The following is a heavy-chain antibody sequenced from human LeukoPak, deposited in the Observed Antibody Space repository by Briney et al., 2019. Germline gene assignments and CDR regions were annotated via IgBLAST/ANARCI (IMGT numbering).Heavy chain of an antibody. V-gene: IGHV3-9*01. D-gene: IGHD2-2*03. J-gene: IGHJ4*02. CDR2: ISWNSGSI. CDR3: AKDLSGYCSSTSCYGGFDY. CDR1: GFTFDDYA. Sequence: AGGSLRLSCAASGFTFDDYAMHWVRQAPGKGLEWVSGISWNSGSIGYADSVKGRFTISRDNAKNSLYLQMNSLRAEDTALYYCAKDLSGYCSSTSCYGGFDYWGQGTLVTVSS.